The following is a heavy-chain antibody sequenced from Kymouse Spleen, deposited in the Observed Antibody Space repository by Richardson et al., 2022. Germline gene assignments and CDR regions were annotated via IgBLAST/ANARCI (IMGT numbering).Heavy chain of an antibody. CDR2: IYPGDSDT. J-gene: IGHJ3*02. CDR1: GYSFTSYW. CDR3: ARQEWLRLRTTTVTTLDAFDI. D-gene: IGHD5-12*01. Sequence: EVQLVQSGAEVKKPGESLKISCKGSGYSFTSYWIGWVRQMPGKGLEWMGIIYPGDSDTRYSPSFQGQVTISADKSISTAYLQWSSLKASDTAMYYCARQEWLRLRTTTVTTLDAFDIWGQGTMVTVSS. V-gene: IGHV5-51*01.